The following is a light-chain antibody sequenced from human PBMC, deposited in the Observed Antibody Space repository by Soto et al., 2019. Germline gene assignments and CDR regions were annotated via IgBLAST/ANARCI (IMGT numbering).Light chain of an antibody. V-gene: IGKV3-11*01. Sequence: EIVLTQSPATLSLSPGARATLSCRASQSVSSYLAWYQQKPGQAPRLLIYDASNRATGIPARFSGSASGTDFTLTISSLEPEDFAVYYCQQRSNWPIPFGQGTRLEIK. CDR2: DAS. CDR1: QSVSSY. CDR3: QQRSNWPIP. J-gene: IGKJ5*01.